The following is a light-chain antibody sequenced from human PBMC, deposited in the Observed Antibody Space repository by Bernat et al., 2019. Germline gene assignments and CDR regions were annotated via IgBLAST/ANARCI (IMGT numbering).Light chain of an antibody. V-gene: IGLV2-8*01. Sequence: QSALTQPPSASGSLGQSVTISCTGTSSDVGAYNHVSWYQQHPGKAPKVLIYEVNKRPSGVPDRFSVSKSGNTASLTVSGLQAEDEADYHCTSHGGSNNFWVFGGGTKLTVL. CDR3: TSHGGSNNFWV. CDR1: SSDVGAYNH. CDR2: EVN. J-gene: IGLJ3*02.